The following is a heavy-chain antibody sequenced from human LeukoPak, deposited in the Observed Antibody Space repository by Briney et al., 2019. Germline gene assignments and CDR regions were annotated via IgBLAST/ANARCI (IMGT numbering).Heavy chain of an antibody. CDR1: GGSISSYY. Sequence: SETLSLTCTVSGGSISSYYWSWIRQPPGKGLEWIGYIYYSGSANYNPSLKSRVTISVDTSKNQFSLKLSSVTAADTAVYYCARLYRNWNYVQANYGMDVWGQGTTVTVSS. D-gene: IGHD1-7*01. J-gene: IGHJ6*02. CDR2: IYYSGSA. V-gene: IGHV4-59*08. CDR3: ARLYRNWNYVQANYGMDV.